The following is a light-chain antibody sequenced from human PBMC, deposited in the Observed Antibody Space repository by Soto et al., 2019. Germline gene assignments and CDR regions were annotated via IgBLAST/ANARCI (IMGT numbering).Light chain of an antibody. CDR3: QQYNSYSQT. CDR1: QSVSSSY. Sequence: EIVLTQSPGTLSLSPGERATLSCSASQSVSSSYLAWYQQKPDQAPRLLIYGASSRATGIPSRFSGSGSGTEFTLTISSLQPDDFATYYCQQYNSYSQTFGQGTKVDIK. CDR2: GAS. V-gene: IGKV3-20*01. J-gene: IGKJ1*01.